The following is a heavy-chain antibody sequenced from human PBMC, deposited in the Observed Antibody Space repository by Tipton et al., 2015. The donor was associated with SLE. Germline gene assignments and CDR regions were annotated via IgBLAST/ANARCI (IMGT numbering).Heavy chain of an antibody. J-gene: IGHJ4*02. CDR1: GGSFSGYY. V-gene: IGHV4-4*09. CDR2: IYTSGST. D-gene: IGHD3-16*01. CDR3: ARHGGVVR. Sequence: LRLSCAVYGGSFSGYYWSWIRQPPGKGLEWIGYIYTSGSTNYNPSLKSRVTISVDTTKNQFSLKLTSVTAADTAVYYCARHGGVVRWGQGTLVTVSS.